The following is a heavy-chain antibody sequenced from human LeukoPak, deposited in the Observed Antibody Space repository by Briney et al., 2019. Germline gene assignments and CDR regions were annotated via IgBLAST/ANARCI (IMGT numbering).Heavy chain of an antibody. V-gene: IGHV4-39*01. CDR3: ARLNSGYEDYYFDD. CDR1: GGPLTRSLSY. CDR2: IYYTGST. Sequence: SETLSLTCTVSGGPLTRSLSYWGWIRRPPGKGLEWIGNIYYTGSTDYSPSFESRAAMSVDTSKNQFSLQLWSVAAADTAVYYCARLNSGYEDYYFDDWGQGTLVTVSS. D-gene: IGHD5-12*01. J-gene: IGHJ4*02.